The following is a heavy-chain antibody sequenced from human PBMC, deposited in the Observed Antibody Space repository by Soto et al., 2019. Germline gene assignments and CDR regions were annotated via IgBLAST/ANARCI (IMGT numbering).Heavy chain of an antibody. Sequence: ASVKVSCKASGYTFTSYYMHWVRQAPGQGLEWMGIINPSGGSTTYAQKFQGRVTMTRDTSTYTVYMELSSLRSEDTAVYYCARGGYYFDSSRYRGIDAFDIWGQGTIVTVPS. J-gene: IGHJ3*02. D-gene: IGHD3-22*01. CDR2: INPSGGST. CDR1: GYTFTSYY. CDR3: ARGGYYFDSSRYRGIDAFDI. V-gene: IGHV1-46*01.